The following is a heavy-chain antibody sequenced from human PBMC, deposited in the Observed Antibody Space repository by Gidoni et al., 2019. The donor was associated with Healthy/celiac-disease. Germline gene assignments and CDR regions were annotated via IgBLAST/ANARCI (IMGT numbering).Heavy chain of an antibody. CDR1: GGSISSGGYY. J-gene: IGHJ4*02. V-gene: IGHV4-31*03. CDR2: IDDSGST. CDR3: ARGYGYFDSGGYSFDY. Sequence: QVQLQESGPGLLKPSQTLSLTCTVSGGSISSGGYYWSWIRQHPGKGLEWIGYIDDSGSTDYNPARKRRLTISVDTSKNQFSLNLSSLTAADTAVYYCARGYGYFDSGGYSFDYWGQGTLVTVSS. D-gene: IGHD3-22*01.